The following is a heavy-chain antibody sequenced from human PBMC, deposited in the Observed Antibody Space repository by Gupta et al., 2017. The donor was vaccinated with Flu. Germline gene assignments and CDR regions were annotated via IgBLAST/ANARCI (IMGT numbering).Heavy chain of an antibody. V-gene: IGHV3-30*18. J-gene: IGHJ6*02. CDR1: RFPFSFSGYG. Sequence: QAQLVESGGGVVQPGKSLRLSCVASRFPFSFSGYGMPWVRQAPGKGLEWVAVISHDGSNTYYADSVKGRLTISRDNSKNTLYLQIDSLRREDTAVYYCAKDFSMVRGGRQDNYYGMDVWGQGTTVTVSS. CDR2: ISHDGSNT. D-gene: IGHD3-10*01. CDR3: AKDFSMVRGGRQDNYYGMDV.